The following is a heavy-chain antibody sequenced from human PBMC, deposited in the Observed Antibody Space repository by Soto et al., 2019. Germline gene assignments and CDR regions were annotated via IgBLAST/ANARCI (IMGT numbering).Heavy chain of an antibody. CDR2: TFHSGST. D-gene: IGHD3-22*01. CDR1: GGSISSNDW. J-gene: IGHJ4*02. CDR3: ARTYHYDSSGYFYYFDY. Sequence: QVQLQESGPGLVKPSGTLSLTCAVSGGSISSNDWWTWVRQPPGKGLEWIAETFHSGSTNYNPSLKSRVTISVDKSKNQFSLKLSSVTAADTALYYCARTYHYDSSGYFYYFDYWGQGTLVTVSS. V-gene: IGHV4-4*02.